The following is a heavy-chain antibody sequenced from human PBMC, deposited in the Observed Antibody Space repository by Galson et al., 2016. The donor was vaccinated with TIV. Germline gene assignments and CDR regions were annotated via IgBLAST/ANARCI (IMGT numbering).Heavy chain of an antibody. D-gene: IGHD3-16*01. CDR1: GYILTNFW. CDR2: MKPGDSDT. V-gene: IGHV5-51*01. CDR3: ARHGVTPGSFHI. J-gene: IGHJ3*02. Sequence: QSGAEVKKPGESLKISCQDSGYILTNFWIAWVRQMPGQGLEWMGIMKPGDSDTRYSPSFQGQVTISVDKSIGTAYLQWSSLKASDTAMYYCARHGVTPGSFHIWGQGTMVTVSS.